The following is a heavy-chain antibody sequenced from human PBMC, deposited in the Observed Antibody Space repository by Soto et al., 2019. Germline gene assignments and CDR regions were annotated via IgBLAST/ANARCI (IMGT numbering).Heavy chain of an antibody. V-gene: IGHV4-39*01. CDR2: ISYSGNT. CDR1: GDSISSDGYY. J-gene: IGHJ4*02. Sequence: QLQLQESGPGLVKPSETLSLTCTVSGDSISSDGYYWGWISQPPGKGLEWIGSISYSGNTYYNPSLRSRVIISADPSKNQVSLKLSSVIASDTAVYYCARRGLNVVRGFTLKGYFFDYWGQGTRVTVSS. D-gene: IGHD3-10*01. CDR3: ARRGLNVVRGFTLKGYFFDY.